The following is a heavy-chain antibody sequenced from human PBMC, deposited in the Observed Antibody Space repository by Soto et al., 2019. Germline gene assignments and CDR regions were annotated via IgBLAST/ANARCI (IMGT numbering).Heavy chain of an antibody. CDR2: IYWDDDK. CDR1: GFSLSTSGVG. J-gene: IGHJ4*02. V-gene: IGHV2-5*02. Sequence: QITLKESGPTLVKPTQTLTLTCTFSGFSLSTSGVGVGWIRQPPGKALEWLVLIYWDDDKRYSPSLKSRLTITKDTSKNQVVLTMTNMDPVDTATYYRARGWFGELLDYWGQGTLVTVSS. D-gene: IGHD3-10*01. CDR3: ARGWFGELLDY.